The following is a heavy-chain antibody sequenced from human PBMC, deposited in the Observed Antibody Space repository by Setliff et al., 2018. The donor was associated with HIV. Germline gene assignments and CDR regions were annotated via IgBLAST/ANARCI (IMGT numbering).Heavy chain of an antibody. V-gene: IGHV1-18*01. Sequence: ASVKVSRKASGYTFTSYGISWVRQAPGQGLEWMGWNITYNGNTNYAQKLQGRLTMTTNTSTSTAYMELRSLRSDDTAVYYCAKEYYYDSSGYYYYYYMDVWDKGTTVTVSS. J-gene: IGHJ6*03. CDR2: NITYNGNT. D-gene: IGHD3-22*01. CDR1: GYTFTSYG. CDR3: AKEYYYDSSGYYYYYYMDV.